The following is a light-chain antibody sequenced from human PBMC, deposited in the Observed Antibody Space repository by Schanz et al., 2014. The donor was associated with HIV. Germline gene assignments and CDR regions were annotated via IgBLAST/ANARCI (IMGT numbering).Light chain of an antibody. CDR3: QQYNNRMT. CDR1: QSISPW. J-gene: IGKJ1*01. V-gene: IGKV1-5*03. CDR2: EAS. Sequence: DIQMTQSPSTLSASVGDRVTITCRASQSISPWLAWYQQKPGKTPKLLINEASNLQSGVPSRFSGSGSGTEFTLTIGCLQPDDFASYYCQQYNNRMTFGQGTRVEVK.